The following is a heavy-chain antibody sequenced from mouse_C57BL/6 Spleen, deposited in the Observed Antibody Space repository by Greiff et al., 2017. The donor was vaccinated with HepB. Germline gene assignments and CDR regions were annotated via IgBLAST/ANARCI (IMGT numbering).Heavy chain of an antibody. Sequence: EVKLMESGGGLVKPGGSLKLSCAASGFTFSSYTMSWVRQTPEKRLEWVATISGGGGNTYYPDSVKGRFTISRDNAKNTLYLQMSSLRSEDTALYYCARHIYFDYWGQGTTLTVSS. D-gene: IGHD1-1*01. J-gene: IGHJ2*01. CDR3: ARHIYFDY. CDR2: ISGGGGNT. CDR1: GFTFSSYT. V-gene: IGHV5-9*01.